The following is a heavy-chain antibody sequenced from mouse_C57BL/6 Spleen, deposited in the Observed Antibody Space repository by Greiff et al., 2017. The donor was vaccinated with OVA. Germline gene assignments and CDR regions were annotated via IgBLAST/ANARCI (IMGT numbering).Heavy chain of an antibody. J-gene: IGHJ2*01. CDR3: AREEGRRYFDY. Sequence: VQLVESGAELVKPGASVKISCKASGYAFSSYWMNWVKQRPGKGLEWIGQIYPGDGDTNYNGKFKGKATLTADKSSSTAYMQLSSLTSEDSAVYFCAREEGRRYFDYWGQGTTLTVSS. CDR2: IYPGDGDT. D-gene: IGHD3-3*01. V-gene: IGHV1-80*01. CDR1: GYAFSSYW.